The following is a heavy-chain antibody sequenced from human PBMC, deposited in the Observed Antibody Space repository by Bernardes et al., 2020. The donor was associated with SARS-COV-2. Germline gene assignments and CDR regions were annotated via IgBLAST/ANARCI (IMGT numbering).Heavy chain of an antibody. Sequence: SVKVSCKTSGNTFTSYAVIWVRQAPGQGLECMGGIIPPFGTTNYAQNFQGRVTIAADESTSTVYMELSSLRSEDTAMYYCARSGTYPGAFDIWGQGTMVTVSS. J-gene: IGHJ3*02. CDR1: GNTFTSYA. CDR2: IIPPFGTT. D-gene: IGHD1-26*01. V-gene: IGHV1-69*13. CDR3: ARSGTYPGAFDI.